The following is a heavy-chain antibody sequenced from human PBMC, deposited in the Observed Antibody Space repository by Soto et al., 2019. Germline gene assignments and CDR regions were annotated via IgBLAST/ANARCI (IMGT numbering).Heavy chain of an antibody. CDR1: GFTFSIFA. V-gene: IGHV3-23*01. CDR2: ISGSGGST. J-gene: IGHJ4*02. Sequence: LRLSCAASGFTFSIFAMSWVRQSPGKGLEWVSTISGSGGSTYYADAVKGRFSISRDNSMGTLYLQMKSLRVEDTAIYYCAKEVSLGSTVDLGYWGQGTLVTVPQ. CDR3: AKEVSLGSTVDLGY. D-gene: IGHD7-27*01.